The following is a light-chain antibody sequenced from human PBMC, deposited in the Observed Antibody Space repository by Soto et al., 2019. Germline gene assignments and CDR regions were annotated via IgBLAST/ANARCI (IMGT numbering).Light chain of an antibody. CDR1: SSDVGGYND. V-gene: IGLV2-14*01. J-gene: IGLJ3*02. CDR3: SSDASRSTWV. CDR2: DVS. Sequence: QSALTQPASVSGSPGQSITISCTGSSSDVGGYNDVSWYQQHSGKAPKLMIYDVSNRPSGVSNRFSGSTSGNTSSLTISGLQAEDEADYYCSSDASRSTWVFGGGTKLTVL.